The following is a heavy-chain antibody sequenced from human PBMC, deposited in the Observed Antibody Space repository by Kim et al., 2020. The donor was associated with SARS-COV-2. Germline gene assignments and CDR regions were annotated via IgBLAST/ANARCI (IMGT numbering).Heavy chain of an antibody. J-gene: IGHJ6*02. D-gene: IGHD3-10*01. CDR3: ARGVTMVRGAYYYYYYGMDV. V-gene: IGHV3-13*04. CDR2: IGTAGDT. Sequence: GGSLRLSCAASGFTFSSYDMHWVRQATGKGLEWVSAIGTAGDTYYPGSVKGRFTISRENAKNSLYLQMNSLRAGDMAVYYCARGVTMVRGAYYYYYYGMDVWGQGTTVTVSS. CDR1: GFTFSSYD.